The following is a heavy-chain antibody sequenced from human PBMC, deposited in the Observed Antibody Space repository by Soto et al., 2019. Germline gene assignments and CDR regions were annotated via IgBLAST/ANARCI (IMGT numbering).Heavy chain of an antibody. D-gene: IGHD6-19*01. V-gene: IGHV3-30-3*01. CDR1: GFTFSSYA. Sequence: LSCAASGFTFSSYAMHWVRQAPGKGLEWVAVISYDGSNKYYADSVKGRFTISRDNSKNTLYLQMNSLRAEDTAVYYCARDLDISSGWYSPSFDYWGQGTLVTVSS. CDR2: ISYDGSNK. CDR3: ARDLDISSGWYSPSFDY. J-gene: IGHJ4*02.